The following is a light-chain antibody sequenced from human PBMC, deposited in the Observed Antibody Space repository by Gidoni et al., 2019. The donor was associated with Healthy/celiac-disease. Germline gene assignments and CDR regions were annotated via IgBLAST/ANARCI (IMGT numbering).Light chain of an antibody. CDR1: QSVSSSY. Sequence: DIVLTQSPGTLSLSPGERATLSCRASQSVSSSYLDWYQQKPGQAPRLLIYGASSRANGIPDRFSGSGSGTDFTLTISRLEPEDFAVYYCQQYGSSPRTFGQGTKVEIK. V-gene: IGKV3-20*01. J-gene: IGKJ1*01. CDR3: QQYGSSPRT. CDR2: GAS.